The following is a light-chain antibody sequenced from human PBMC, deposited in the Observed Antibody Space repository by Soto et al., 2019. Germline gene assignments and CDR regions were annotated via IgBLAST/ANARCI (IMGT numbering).Light chain of an antibody. Sequence: DIVMTQSPDSLAVSLGERATINCKPSQSVLYNSDNKNYLAWYQQKPGQPPKLLIYWASTRDSGVPDRFSGSWSGADFTLTISSLQAEDVAVYYCQQYYTTLSFGGGTKVEIK. CDR3: QQYYTTLS. J-gene: IGKJ4*01. CDR1: QSVLYNSDNKNY. CDR2: WAS. V-gene: IGKV4-1*01.